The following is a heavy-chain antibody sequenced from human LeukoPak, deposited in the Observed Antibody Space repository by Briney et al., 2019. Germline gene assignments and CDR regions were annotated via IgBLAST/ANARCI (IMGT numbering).Heavy chain of an antibody. J-gene: IGHJ4*02. CDR2: IYYSGST. CDR3: ARESSRVGATLRGGLGY. CDR1: GGSISSYY. V-gene: IGHV4-59*12. Sequence: SETLSLTCTVSGGSISSYYWSWIRQPPGKGLEWIGYIYYSGSTNYNPSLKSRVTISVDKSKNQFSLKLSSVTAADTAVYYCARESSRVGATLRGGLGYWGQGTLVTVSS. D-gene: IGHD1-26*01.